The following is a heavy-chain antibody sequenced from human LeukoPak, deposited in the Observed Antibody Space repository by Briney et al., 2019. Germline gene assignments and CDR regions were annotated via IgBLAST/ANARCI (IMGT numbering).Heavy chain of an antibody. D-gene: IGHD2-15*01. V-gene: IGHV4-34*01. CDR3: ARGRSISGWSYYFDY. Sequence: PSETLSLTCAVSGGSFSGYYWSWIRQPPGKGLEWIGEINHSGSTNYNPSLKSRVTISVDTSKNQFSLKLSSVTAADTAVYYCARGRSISGWSYYFDYWGQGTLVTVSS. CDR1: GGSFSGYY. CDR2: INHSGST. J-gene: IGHJ4*02.